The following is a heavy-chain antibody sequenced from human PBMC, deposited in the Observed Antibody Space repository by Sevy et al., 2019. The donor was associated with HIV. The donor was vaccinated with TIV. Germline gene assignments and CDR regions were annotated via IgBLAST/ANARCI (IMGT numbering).Heavy chain of an antibody. CDR1: GYTFTSYD. Sequence: ASVKVSCKASGYTFTSYDMNWVRQAAGQGLEWMGWMNPNSGNTGYAQKFPGRVTMTMNTSISTAYMELSSLRSEDTAVYYCARGGAYNSVGGSSYGMVVWGQGTMVTVSS. D-gene: IGHD1-1*01. CDR2: MNPNSGNT. CDR3: ARGGAYNSVGGSSYGMVV. J-gene: IGHJ6*02. V-gene: IGHV1-8*01.